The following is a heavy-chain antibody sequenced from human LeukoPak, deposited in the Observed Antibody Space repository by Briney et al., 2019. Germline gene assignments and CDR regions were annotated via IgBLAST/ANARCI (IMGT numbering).Heavy chain of an antibody. CDR1: GDSISSSSYY. D-gene: IGHD3-16*02. J-gene: IGHJ3*02. V-gene: IGHV4-39*02. CDR2: IYYSGST. CDR3: ARDGYDYVWGSYHNTHAFDI. Sequence: PSETLSLTCTVSGDSISSSSYYWGWIRQPPGKGLEWIGDIYYSGSTHYNPSLKSRVTISVDTSKNQFSLKLSSVTAADTAVYYCARDGYDYVWGSYHNTHAFDIWGQGTMVTVSS.